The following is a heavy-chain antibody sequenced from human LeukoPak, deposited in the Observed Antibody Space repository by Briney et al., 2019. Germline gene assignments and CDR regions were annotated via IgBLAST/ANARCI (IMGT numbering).Heavy chain of an antibody. Sequence: SETLSLTCAVYGGSFSGYYWGWIRHPPGEGLEWIGEINHSGSTNYDPSLKSRVTISVYTSKNQFSLKLSSVTAADTAVYYCAIHIVVVPAAKKKNWFDPWGQGTLVTVSS. V-gene: IGHV4-34*01. J-gene: IGHJ5*02. D-gene: IGHD2-2*01. CDR2: INHSGST. CDR1: GGSFSGYY. CDR3: AIHIVVVPAAKKKNWFDP.